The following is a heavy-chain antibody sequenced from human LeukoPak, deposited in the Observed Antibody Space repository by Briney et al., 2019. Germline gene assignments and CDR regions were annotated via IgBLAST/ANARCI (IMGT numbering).Heavy chain of an antibody. CDR1: GDSIITNHW. Sequence: SETLSLTCAVSGDSIITNHWWSWVRQPPGKGLEWIGEIYHSGSTNYNPSLKSRVTISVDKSKNQFSLQLNSVTPEDTAVYYCAREDRMDSSSWNWFDPWGQGTLVTVSS. V-gene: IGHV4-4*02. J-gene: IGHJ5*02. D-gene: IGHD6-13*01. CDR3: AREDRMDSSSWNWFDP. CDR2: IYHSGST.